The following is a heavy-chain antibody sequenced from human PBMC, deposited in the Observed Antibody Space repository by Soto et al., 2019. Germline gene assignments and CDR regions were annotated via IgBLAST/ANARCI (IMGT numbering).Heavy chain of an antibody. CDR2: IYYSGST. J-gene: IGHJ5*02. V-gene: IGHV4-31*03. CDR3: ATHLEYSGYDYVT. Sequence: SETLSLTCTVSGGSISSGGYYWSWIRQHPGKGLEWIGYIYYSGSTYYNPSLKSRVTISVDTSKNTSSLKLSTVTSADTAVYYCATHLEYSGYDYVTWGQGTLVTVS. CDR1: GGSISSGGYY. D-gene: IGHD5-12*01.